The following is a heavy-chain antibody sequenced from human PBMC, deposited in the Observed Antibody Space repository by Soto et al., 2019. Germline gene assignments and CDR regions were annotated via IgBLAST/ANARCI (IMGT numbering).Heavy chain of an antibody. CDR3: ARGGIGGTAVRGFCDY. D-gene: IGHD1-7*01. CDR2: IWYDGSNK. Sequence: QEHLVESGGGVVQTGRSLRLSCAASGSIFSGYGMHWVRQAPGKGLEWVAVIWYDGSNKYYADAVKGRFTIYRDNSKNMLYLKMDRLRAEDTAIYYCARGGIGGTAVRGFCDYWGQGTLVTVSS. CDR1: GSIFSGYG. V-gene: IGHV3-33*01. J-gene: IGHJ4*02.